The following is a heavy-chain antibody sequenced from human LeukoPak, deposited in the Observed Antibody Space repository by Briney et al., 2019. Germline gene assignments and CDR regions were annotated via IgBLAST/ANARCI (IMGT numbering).Heavy chain of an antibody. Sequence: SVKVSCKASGGTFSSYAISWVRQAPGQGLEWMGGIIPIFGTANYAQKFQGRVTITMDESTSTAYMELSSLRSEDTAVYYSASPGIVVVPAAIRGDYYYYMDVWGKGTTVTVSS. J-gene: IGHJ6*03. CDR1: GGTFSSYA. CDR3: ASPGIVVVPAAIRGDYYYYMDV. D-gene: IGHD2-2*02. CDR2: IIPIFGTA. V-gene: IGHV1-69*05.